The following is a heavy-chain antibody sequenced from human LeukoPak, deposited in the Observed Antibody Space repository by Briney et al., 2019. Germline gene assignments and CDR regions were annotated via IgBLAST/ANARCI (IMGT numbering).Heavy chain of an antibody. Sequence: GGSLRLSCAASGFTVSSNYMSWVRQTPGKGLEWVSIIYSGGSTYYIDSVKGRFTISRDNSKNTLYLQMNSLRAEDTAVYYCAREGEYGDYEGYWGQGTLVTVSS. CDR1: GFTVSSNY. CDR3: AREGEYGDYEGY. V-gene: IGHV3-66*01. D-gene: IGHD4-17*01. J-gene: IGHJ4*02. CDR2: IYSGGST.